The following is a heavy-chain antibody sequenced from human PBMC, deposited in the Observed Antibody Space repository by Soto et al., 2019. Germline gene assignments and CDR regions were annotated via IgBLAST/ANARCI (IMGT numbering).Heavy chain of an antibody. CDR1: GGSISSYY. J-gene: IGHJ4*02. CDR3: AREGGYSYGQYSFDY. CDR2: IYYSVST. Sequence: QVQLQESGPGLVKPSETLSLTCTVSGGSISSYYWSWIRQPPGKGLEWIGYIYYSVSTNYNPSLKSRVTISVDTSKNLFSLKLSSVTAADTAVYYWAREGGYSYGQYSFDYWGQGTLVTVSS. D-gene: IGHD5-18*01. V-gene: IGHV4-59*01.